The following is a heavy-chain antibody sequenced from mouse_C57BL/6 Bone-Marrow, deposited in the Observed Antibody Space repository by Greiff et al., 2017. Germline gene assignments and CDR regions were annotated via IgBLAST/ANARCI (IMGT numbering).Heavy chain of an antibody. CDR2: INPNYGTT. D-gene: IGHD2-3*01. CDR1: GYSFTDYN. Sequence: VQLQQSGPELVKPGASVKISCKASGYSFTDYNMNWVKQSNGKSLEWIGVINPNYGTTSYNQKFKGKATLTVDQSSSTAYMQLNSLTSEDSAVYYSARGGVYDGYWYFDVWSTGTTVTVSS. V-gene: IGHV1-39*01. J-gene: IGHJ1*03. CDR3: ARGGVYDGYWYFDV.